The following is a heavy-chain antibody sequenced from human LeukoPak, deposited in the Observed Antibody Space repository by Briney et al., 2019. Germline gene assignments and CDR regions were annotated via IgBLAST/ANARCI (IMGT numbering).Heavy chain of an antibody. Sequence: GGSLRLSCAASGFTLSNYPMGWVRQAPVKGLKWLSAIGEEKSGSWTKSADSVKGRFTISRDNSENTLYLQMDSLTVEDTAVHYCAKAGVISGWDYWGQGVLVTVSS. D-gene: IGHD3-3*02. J-gene: IGHJ4*02. CDR3: AKAGVISGWDY. CDR1: GFTLSNYP. V-gene: IGHV3-23*01. CDR2: IGEEKSGSWT.